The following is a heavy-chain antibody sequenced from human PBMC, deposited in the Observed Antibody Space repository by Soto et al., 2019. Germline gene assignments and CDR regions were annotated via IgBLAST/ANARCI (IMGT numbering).Heavy chain of an antibody. D-gene: IGHD6-19*01. J-gene: IGHJ5*02. CDR1: GFTFSSYA. CDR2: ISYDGSNK. CDR3: ARDTAWGSGWYNWFDP. Sequence: QVQLVESGGGVVQPGRSLRLSCAASGFTFSSYAMHWVRQAPGKGLEWVAVISYDGSNKYYADSVKGRFTISRDNSKNXLYLQMNSLRAEDTAVYYRARDTAWGSGWYNWFDPWGQGTLVTVSS. V-gene: IGHV3-30-3*01.